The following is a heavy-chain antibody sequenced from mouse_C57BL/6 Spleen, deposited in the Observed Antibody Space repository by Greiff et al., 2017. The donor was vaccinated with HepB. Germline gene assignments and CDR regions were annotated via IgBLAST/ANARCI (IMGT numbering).Heavy chain of an antibody. J-gene: IGHJ4*01. V-gene: IGHV1-47*01. CDR3: ARRNPGDYAMDY. CDR1: GYTFTTYP. Sequence: QVHVKQSGAELVKPGASVKMSCKASGYTFTTYPIEWMKQNHGKSLEWIGNFHPYNDDTKYNEKFKGKATLTVEKSSSTVYLELSRLTSDDSAVYYCARRNPGDYAMDYWGQGTSVTVSS. CDR2: FHPYNDDT.